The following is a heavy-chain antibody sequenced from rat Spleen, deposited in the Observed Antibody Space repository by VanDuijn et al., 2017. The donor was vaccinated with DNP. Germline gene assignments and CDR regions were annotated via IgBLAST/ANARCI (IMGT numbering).Heavy chain of an antibody. V-gene: IGHV2-19*01. J-gene: IGHJ4*01. Sequence: QVQLKESGPGMVQPSQTLSLTCTVSGFSLSDYSVHWVRQPPGKVPEWIAAISSGGVTFYNSALNSRLSISRDTSKNQVFLRMNSLQIEDTAIYYCSRYGEDTALDAWGQGTSVTVSS. CDR3: SRYGEDTALDA. D-gene: IGHD1-11*01. CDR2: ISSGGVT. CDR1: GFSLSDYS.